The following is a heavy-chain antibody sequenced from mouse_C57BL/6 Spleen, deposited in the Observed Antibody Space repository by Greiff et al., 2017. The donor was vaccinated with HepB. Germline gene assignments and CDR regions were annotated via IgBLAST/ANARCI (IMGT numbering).Heavy chain of an antibody. V-gene: IGHV1-81*01. J-gene: IGHJ1*03. D-gene: IGHD1-1*01. Sequence: QVHVKQSGAELARPGASVKLSCKASGYTFTSYGISWVKQRTGQGLEWIGEIYPRSGNTYYNEKFKGKATLTADKSSSTAYMELRSLTSEDSAVYFCARFFTTVVATDWYFDVWGTGTTVTVSS. CDR3: ARFFTTVVATDWYFDV. CDR2: IYPRSGNT. CDR1: GYTFTSYG.